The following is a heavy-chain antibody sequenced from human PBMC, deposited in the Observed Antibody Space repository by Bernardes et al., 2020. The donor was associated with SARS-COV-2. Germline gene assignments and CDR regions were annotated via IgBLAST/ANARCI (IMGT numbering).Heavy chain of an antibody. J-gene: IGHJ2*01. CDR1: GGSISSGGYS. V-gene: IGHV4-30-2*01. CDR3: ARGRYGPWYFDL. D-gene: IGHD3-9*01. Sequence: SETLSLTCAVSGGSISSGGYSWSWLRQPPGKGLEWIVYIYHSGSTYYNPSLKSRVTISVARSKNQFSLKLISVTAADTAVYYCARGRYGPWYFDLWGRGTLVTVSS. CDR2: IYHSGST.